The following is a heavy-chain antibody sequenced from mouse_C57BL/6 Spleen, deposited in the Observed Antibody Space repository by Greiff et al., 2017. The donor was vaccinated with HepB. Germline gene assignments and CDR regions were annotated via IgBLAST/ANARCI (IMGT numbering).Heavy chain of an antibody. J-gene: IGHJ4*01. V-gene: IGHV1-82*01. CDR2: IYPGDGDT. Sequence: VQLQQSGPELVKPGASVKISCKASGYAFSSSWMNWVKQRPGKGLEWIGRIYPGDGDTNYNGKFKGKATLTADKSSSTAYMQLSSLTSEDSAVYFCAREGVLLGYAMDYWGQGTSVTVSS. CDR1: GYAFSSSW. CDR3: AREGVLLGYAMDY.